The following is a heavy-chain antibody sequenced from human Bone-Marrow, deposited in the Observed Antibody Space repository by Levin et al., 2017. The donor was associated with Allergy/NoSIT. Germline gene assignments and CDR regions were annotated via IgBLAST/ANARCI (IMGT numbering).Heavy chain of an antibody. CDR3: ARIWGSPDY. J-gene: IGHJ4*02. Sequence: ASVKVSCKPSGYTFTTYGINWLRQAPGQGLEWMGWISTHNDKTEYAEKFQGRVTMTTNTSTSTAYMELRSLRSDDTAVYYCARIWGSPDYWGQGTLVTVSS. CDR2: ISTHNDKT. V-gene: IGHV1-18*01. D-gene: IGHD3-10*01. CDR1: GYTFTTYG.